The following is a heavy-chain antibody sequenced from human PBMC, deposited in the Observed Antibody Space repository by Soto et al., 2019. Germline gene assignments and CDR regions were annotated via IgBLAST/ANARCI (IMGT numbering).Heavy chain of an antibody. CDR3: AKNDFWTASLGMDV. CDR2: IYYSGST. V-gene: IGHV4-39*01. J-gene: IGHJ6*02. D-gene: IGHD3-3*01. CDR1: GGSISSSSYY. Sequence: SETLSLTCTVSGGSISSSSYYWGWIRQPPGKGLEWIGSIYYSGSTYYNPSLKSRVTISVDTSKNQFSLKLSSVTAADTAVYYCAKNDFWTASLGMDVWGQGTMVTVSS.